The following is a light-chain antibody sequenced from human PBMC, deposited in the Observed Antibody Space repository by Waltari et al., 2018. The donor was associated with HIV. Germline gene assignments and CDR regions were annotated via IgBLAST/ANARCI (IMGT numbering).Light chain of an antibody. CDR1: SSNIEVNS. J-gene: IGLJ2*01. CDR3: VVWDDSLNGPV. V-gene: IGLV1-44*01. Sequence: QSVLTQPPSASGTPGQRVTISCSGSSSNIEVNSVNWYQQLPGTAPKLLFYTNNAGPSRVSSRFSGSKSGTSASLAISGLQSEDEADYYCVVWDDSLNGPVFGGGTKLTVL. CDR2: TNN.